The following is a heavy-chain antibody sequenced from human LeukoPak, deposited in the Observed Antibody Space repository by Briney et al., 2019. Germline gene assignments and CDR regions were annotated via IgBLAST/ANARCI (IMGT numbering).Heavy chain of an antibody. Sequence: GGSLRLSCAASGFTFDTYNFNWVRQAPGKGLEWVATIRSYSSYIHYADSVKGRFIISRDDAKKSVYLQMNSLRVEDTAVYFCARYSKVYYYVDVWGGGTTVTVSS. CDR1: GFTFDTYN. D-gene: IGHD2-21*01. J-gene: IGHJ6*03. CDR2: IRSYSSYI. V-gene: IGHV3-21*01. CDR3: ARYSKVYYYVDV.